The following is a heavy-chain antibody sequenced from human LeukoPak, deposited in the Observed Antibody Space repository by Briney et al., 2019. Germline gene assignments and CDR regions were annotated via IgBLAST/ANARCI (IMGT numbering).Heavy chain of an antibody. CDR2: IYSSGST. J-gene: IGHJ4*02. D-gene: IGHD4-17*01. Sequence: SETLSLTCTVSGASINYYFWSWIRQPAGKGLEWIGRIYSSGSTNYNPSLRSRVTLSVDTSKNQFSLSLNSVTAADTAIYYRVREGRTGDYEGYWGQGALVTVSS. V-gene: IGHV4-4*07. CDR1: GASINYYF. CDR3: VREGRTGDYEGY.